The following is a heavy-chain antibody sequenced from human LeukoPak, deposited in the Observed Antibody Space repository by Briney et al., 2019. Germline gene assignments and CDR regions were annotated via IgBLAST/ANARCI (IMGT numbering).Heavy chain of an antibody. CDR3: AKHPASDSSYLDY. CDR2: ISGSGGST. Sequence: GGSLRLSCAASGFTSSSYAMSWVRQAPGKGLEWVSAISGSGGSTYYADSVKGRFTISRDNSKNTLYLQMNSLRAEDTAVYYCAKHPASDSSYLDYWGQGTLVTVSS. V-gene: IGHV3-23*01. CDR1: GFTSSSYA. D-gene: IGHD6-6*01. J-gene: IGHJ4*02.